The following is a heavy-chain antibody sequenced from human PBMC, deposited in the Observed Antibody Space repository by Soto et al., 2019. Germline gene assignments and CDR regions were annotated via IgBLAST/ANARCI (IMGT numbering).Heavy chain of an antibody. D-gene: IGHD2-15*01. CDR3: ARFSGYCCGGSCYHPFVPSGPGPLATDP. CDR1: GGSISSYY. J-gene: IGHJ5*02. V-gene: IGHV4-59*01. CDR2: IYYSGST. Sequence: PSETLSLTCTVAGGSISSYYGSWIRQPPGKGLEWIGYIYYSGSTNYNPSLKSRVTISVDTSKNQFSLKLSSATAADTAVYYCARFSGYCCGGSCYHPFVPSGPGPLATDP.